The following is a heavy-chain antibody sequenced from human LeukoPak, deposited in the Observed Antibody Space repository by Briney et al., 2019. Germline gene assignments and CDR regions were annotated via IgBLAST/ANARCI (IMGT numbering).Heavy chain of an antibody. D-gene: IGHD5-12*01. Sequence: GGSLRLSCAASGFTFSSYGMHWVRQAPGKGLEWVAFIRYDGSNKYYADSVKGRFTIPRDISMNTLYLQMNNLKPEDTAVYYCAYGYSRFQNDYWGQGTLVTVSS. J-gene: IGHJ4*02. CDR1: GFTFSSYG. V-gene: IGHV3-30*02. CDR3: AYGYSRFQNDY. CDR2: IRYDGSNK.